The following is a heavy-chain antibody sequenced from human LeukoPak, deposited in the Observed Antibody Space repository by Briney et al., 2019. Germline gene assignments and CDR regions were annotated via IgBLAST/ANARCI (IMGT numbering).Heavy chain of an antibody. CDR3: SSFNAAADTNDY. D-gene: IGHD6-13*01. CDR2: ISYDGKKK. CDR1: GGSISSGG. Sequence: PSETLSLTCTVSGGSISSGGYYWSWIRQHPGKGLEWVAVISYDGKKKYYADSVKGRFTISRDNSKNTLYLQMNSLRAEDTAVYYCSSFNAAADTNDYWGQGTLVTVSS. V-gene: IGHV3-30*03. J-gene: IGHJ4*02.